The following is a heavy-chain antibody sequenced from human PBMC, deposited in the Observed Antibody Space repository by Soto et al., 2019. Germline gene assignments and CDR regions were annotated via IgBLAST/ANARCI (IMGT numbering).Heavy chain of an antibody. D-gene: IGHD3-3*01. CDR2: ISGSGGST. Sequence: GGSLRLSCAASGFTFSSYAMSWVRQAPGKGLEWVSAISGSGGSTYYADSVKGRFTISRDNSKNTLYLQMNSLRAEDTAVYYCAKRDLGDLEWLSRHRYYYGMDVWGQGTTVTVSS. CDR3: AKRDLGDLEWLSRHRYYYGMDV. CDR1: GFTFSSYA. J-gene: IGHJ6*02. V-gene: IGHV3-23*01.